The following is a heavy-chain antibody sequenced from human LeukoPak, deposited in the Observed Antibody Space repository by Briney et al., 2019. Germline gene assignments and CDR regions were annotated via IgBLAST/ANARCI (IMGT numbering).Heavy chain of an antibody. CDR2: IKQDGSEK. D-gene: IGHD6-19*01. CDR3: ARGLAVPRTRHFDY. J-gene: IGHJ4*02. Sequence: GGSPRLSCAASGFTFSDYWMSWVRQAPGKGLEWVAHIKQDGSEKYYVDSVKGRFTISRDNAKNSLYLQMNSLRAEDTAVYYCARGLAVPRTRHFDYWGQGTLVTVSS. V-gene: IGHV3-7*01. CDR1: GFTFSDYW.